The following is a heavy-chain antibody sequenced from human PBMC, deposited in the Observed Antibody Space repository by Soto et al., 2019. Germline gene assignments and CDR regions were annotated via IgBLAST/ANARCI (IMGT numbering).Heavy chain of an antibody. D-gene: IGHD3-9*01. CDR1: GGSISSSSYY. V-gene: IGHV4-39*01. CDR2: IYYSGST. CDR3: ARGVLRYFDWLLPFDY. J-gene: IGHJ4*02. Sequence: SETLSLTCTVSGGSISSSSYYWGWIRQPPGKGLEWIGSIYYSGSTYYNPSLKSRVTISVDTSKNQFSLKLSSVTAADTAVYYCARGVLRYFDWLLPFDYWGQGTLVTVSS.